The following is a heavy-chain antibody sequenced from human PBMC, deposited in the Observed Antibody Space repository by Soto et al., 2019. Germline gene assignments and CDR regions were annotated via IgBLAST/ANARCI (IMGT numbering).Heavy chain of an antibody. CDR2: IYTSGST. V-gene: IGHV4-4*07. Sequence: SETLSLTCTFSVGSIISYYWSWIRQPAGKGLEWIGRIYTSGSTNYNPSLKSRVTMSVDTSKNQFSLKLSSVTAADTAVYYCAYGWKGYGMDVWGQGTTVTVS. CDR3: AYGWKGYGMDV. CDR1: VGSIISYY. J-gene: IGHJ6*02. D-gene: IGHD2-8*02.